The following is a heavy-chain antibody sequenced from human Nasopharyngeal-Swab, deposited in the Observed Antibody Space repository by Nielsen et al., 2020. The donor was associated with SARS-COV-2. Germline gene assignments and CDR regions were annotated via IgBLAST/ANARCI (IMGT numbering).Heavy chain of an antibody. CDR3: ARGEKGYSYGYYWYFDL. V-gene: IGHV1-18*01. CDR1: GYTFTSYG. CDR2: ISAYNGNT. J-gene: IGHJ2*01. D-gene: IGHD5-18*01. Sequence: ASVKVSCKASGYTFTSYGISWVRQAPGQGLEWMGWISAYNGNTNYAQKLQGRVTMTTDTSTSTAYMELRSLRSDDTAAYYCARGEKGYSYGYYWYFDLWGRGTLVTVSS.